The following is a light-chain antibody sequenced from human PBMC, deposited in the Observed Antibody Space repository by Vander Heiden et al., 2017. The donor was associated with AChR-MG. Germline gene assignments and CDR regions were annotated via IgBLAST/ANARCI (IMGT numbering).Light chain of an antibody. J-gene: IGLJ2*01. CDR3: QGWDSSSYVV. CDR1: NIGSKS. CDR2: DDS. Sequence: SYVLTQPPSVSVSPGKTARITCWGNNIGSKSVHWYQQKPGQAPVLVVYDDSDRPSGIPERFSGSNSGNTATLTISRVEAGDEADYYWQGWDSSSYVVFGGGTKLTVL. V-gene: IGLV3-21*03.